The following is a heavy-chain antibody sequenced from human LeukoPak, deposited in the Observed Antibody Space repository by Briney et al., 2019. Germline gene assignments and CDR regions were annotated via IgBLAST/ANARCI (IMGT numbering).Heavy chain of an antibody. CDR1: GYTFTDYY. CDR2: INPNSGGT. J-gene: IGHJ4*02. Sequence: ASVKVSCKASGYTFTDYYMHWVRQAPGQGLEWMGWINPNSGGTDYAQKFQGRVTMTRDTSISTAYMELRSLRSDDTAVYYCVGYGSDFDYWGQGTLVTVSS. CDR3: VGYGSDFDY. V-gene: IGHV1-2*02. D-gene: IGHD3-10*01.